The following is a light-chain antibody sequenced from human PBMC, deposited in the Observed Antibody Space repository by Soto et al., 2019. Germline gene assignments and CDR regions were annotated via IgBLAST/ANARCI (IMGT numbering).Light chain of an antibody. J-gene: IGKJ3*01. CDR3: QQSSNWPFT. V-gene: IGKV3-11*01. Sequence: EIVLTQSPATLSLSPGERATLSCRASQSVSSYLAWYQQKPGQPPRLLIYDASNRATGIPARFSGSGSGTDFTLTISSLEPEDFAVYYCQQSSNWPFTFGPGTTVDIK. CDR1: QSVSSY. CDR2: DAS.